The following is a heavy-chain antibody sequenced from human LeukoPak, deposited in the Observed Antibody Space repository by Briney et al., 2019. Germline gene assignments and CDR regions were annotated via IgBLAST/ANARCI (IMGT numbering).Heavy chain of an antibody. CDR3: ARERGRGGDSPWFDY. Sequence: GGSLRLSCAASGFTFSSYAMSWVRQAPGKGLEWVSAISGSGGSTYYADSVKGRFTISRDNSKNTLYLQMNSLRAEDTAVYYCARERGRGGDSPWFDYWGQGTLVTVSS. CDR1: GFTFSSYA. V-gene: IGHV3-23*01. D-gene: IGHD3-10*01. J-gene: IGHJ4*02. CDR2: ISGSGGST.